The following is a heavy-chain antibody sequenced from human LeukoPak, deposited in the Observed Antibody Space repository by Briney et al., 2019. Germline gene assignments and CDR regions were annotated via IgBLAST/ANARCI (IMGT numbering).Heavy chain of an antibody. D-gene: IGHD6-13*01. CDR2: ISYGGSNT. CDR1: GFTFSTYG. J-gene: IGHJ6*02. CDR3: AKDLIAGAAHYYGMDV. Sequence: GGSLRLSCAASGFTFSTYGMHWVRQAPGKGLEWVAFISYGGSNTYYADSVKGRFTISRDNSKNTVFLQLSSLRAEDTAVYYSAKDLIAGAAHYYGMDVWGQGTTVTVSS. V-gene: IGHV3-30*18.